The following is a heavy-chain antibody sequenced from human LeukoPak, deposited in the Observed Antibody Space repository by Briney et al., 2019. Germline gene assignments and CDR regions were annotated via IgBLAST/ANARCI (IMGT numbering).Heavy chain of an antibody. Sequence: SETLSLTCTVSGGSISNSIYHWGWIRQPPGKGLEWIGSIYYRGNTYYNPSLKSRVTISVDTSKNQFSLKLSSVTAADTAVYYSTRLRSGVAGDYWGQGTLVTVSS. J-gene: IGHJ4*02. CDR1: GGSISNSIYH. D-gene: IGHD6-19*01. V-gene: IGHV4-39*01. CDR3: TRLRSGVAGDY. CDR2: IYYRGNT.